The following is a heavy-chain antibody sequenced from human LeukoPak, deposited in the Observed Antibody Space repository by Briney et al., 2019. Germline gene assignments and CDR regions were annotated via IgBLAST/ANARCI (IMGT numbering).Heavy chain of an antibody. CDR2: ISGSGDTA. J-gene: IGHJ4*02. CDR3: AKTNTYTSGWYMNY. V-gene: IGHV3-23*01. D-gene: IGHD6-19*01. CDR1: GFTFNNYA. Sequence: GGSLRLSCAASGFTFNNYAMNWVRQAPGKGLEWVSGISGSGDTAYYADSVKGRFTISRDNSKNTLYLQMNGLRAEDTAVYYCAKTNTYTSGWYMNYWGQGTLVTVSS.